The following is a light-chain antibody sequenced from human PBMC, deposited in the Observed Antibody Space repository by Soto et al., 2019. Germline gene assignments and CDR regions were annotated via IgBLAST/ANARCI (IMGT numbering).Light chain of an antibody. V-gene: IGLV2-14*01. J-gene: IGLJ1*01. Sequence: QSVLTQPASVSGSPGQSITFSCTGTSSDIGVYNYVSWYQQHPGKAPKLMIYKVNNRPSGVSNRFSGSKSGNTASLTISGLQAEDEADYYCSSYTTSNTYVFGTGTKVTVL. CDR2: KVN. CDR3: SSYTTSNTYV. CDR1: SSDIGVYNY.